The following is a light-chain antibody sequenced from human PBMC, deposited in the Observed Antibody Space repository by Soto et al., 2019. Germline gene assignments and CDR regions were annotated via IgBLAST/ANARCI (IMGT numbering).Light chain of an antibody. CDR2: NNY. CDR3: AAWDDSLSGWV. CDR1: SSNIGSNN. J-gene: IGLJ3*02. V-gene: IGLV1-44*01. Sequence: QSVLTQSPSASVTPEQRVTISCSGSSSNIGSNNVHWYQQLPGTAPKLLIYNNYQRPSGVPDRFSGSKSGTSASLAISGLQSEDEADYYCAAWDDSLSGWVFGGGTKLTVL.